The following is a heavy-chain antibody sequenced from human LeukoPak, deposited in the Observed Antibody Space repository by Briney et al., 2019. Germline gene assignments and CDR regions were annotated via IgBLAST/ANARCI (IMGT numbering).Heavy chain of an antibody. Sequence: PGGSLRLSCAASGFTFSSYAMSWVRQAPGKGLERIGTIYYSGSTYDNPSLTSRVTMSVDTSKNQFSLKLSSVTAADTAVYYCARSWAAAGWFDPWGQGTLVTVSS. CDR1: GFTFSSYA. D-gene: IGHD6-13*01. CDR3: ARSWAAAGWFDP. J-gene: IGHJ5*02. CDR2: IYYSGST. V-gene: IGHV4-59*04.